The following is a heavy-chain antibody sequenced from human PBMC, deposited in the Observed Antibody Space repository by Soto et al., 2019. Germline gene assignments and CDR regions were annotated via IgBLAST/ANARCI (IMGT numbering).Heavy chain of an antibody. CDR1: GFTFSTYG. CDR2: ISGSGGST. CDR3: AKTRRYCTTTPCQYFYYDMGV. V-gene: IGHV3-23*01. D-gene: IGHD2-8*01. Sequence: EVQLLESGGGLVQPGGSLRLSCAASGFTFSTYGMSWARQAPGKGLEWVSGISGSGGSTYYADSVKGRFTLSRANSKNTMYLQRNSLGAEDTAIYYCAKTRRYCTTTPCQYFYYDMGVWGQGTTVIVSS. J-gene: IGHJ6*02.